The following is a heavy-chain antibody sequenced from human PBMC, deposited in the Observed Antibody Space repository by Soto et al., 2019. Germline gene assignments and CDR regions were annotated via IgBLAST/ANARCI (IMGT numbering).Heavy chain of an antibody. CDR3: AKGAIEYRASGDN. CDR1: GFSFSSYA. Sequence: DVQLLESGGGLVQPGGSLRLSCAASGFSFSSYAMVWVRQAPGKGLEWVAVISARGGSSYFADSVKGRFTLSRDNSKNVLSLEMNSLRAEDTAIYFCAKGAIEYRASGDNWGQGTLVGVSS. D-gene: IGHD5-12*01. J-gene: IGHJ4*02. V-gene: IGHV3-23*01. CDR2: ISARGGSS.